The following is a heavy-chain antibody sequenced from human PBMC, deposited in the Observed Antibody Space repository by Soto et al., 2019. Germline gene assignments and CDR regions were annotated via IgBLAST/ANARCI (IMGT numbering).Heavy chain of an antibody. V-gene: IGHV3-15*07. CDR3: ATAPGYWGSAPLDY. J-gene: IGHJ4*02. CDR2: IRSQTDGGTT. D-gene: IGHD2-8*02. CDR1: GLTFSNAW. Sequence: EVQLVESGGGLVKPGGSLRLSCVASGLTFSNAWMNWVRQVPGKGLEWVGRIRSQTDGGTTDYTAPVNGRFSISRDDSKNTLYLQMISLKTEDTAVYYCATAPGYWGSAPLDYWGQGTLVTVSS.